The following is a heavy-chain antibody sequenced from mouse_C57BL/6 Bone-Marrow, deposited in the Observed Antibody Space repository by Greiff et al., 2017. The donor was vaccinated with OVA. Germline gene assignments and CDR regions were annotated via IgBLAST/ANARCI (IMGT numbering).Heavy chain of an antibody. CDR3: ARGGYGSSLMFAY. CDR2: FTMYSDAT. V-gene: IGHV1-49*01. Sequence: KLQESGAELVRPGSSVKLSCKDSYFAFMASAMHWVKQRPGHGLEWIGSFTMYSDATEYSETFKGKATLTANTSSSTAYMELSSLTSEDSAVYYCARGGYGSSLMFAYWGQGTLVTVSA. J-gene: IGHJ3*01. D-gene: IGHD1-1*01. CDR1: YFAFMASA.